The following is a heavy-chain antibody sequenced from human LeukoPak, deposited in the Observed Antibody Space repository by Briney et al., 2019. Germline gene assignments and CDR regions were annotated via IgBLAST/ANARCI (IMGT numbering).Heavy chain of an antibody. J-gene: IGHJ5*02. V-gene: IGHV3-66*01. D-gene: IGHD4-17*01. Sequence: GGSLRLSCAASGLTVSSNYMSWVRQAPGRGLEWVSVIYSGGSTYYADSVKGRFTISRDNSKNTLFLQMNSLRAGDTAVYYCARGYGDHLHWFDPWGQGTLVTVSS. CDR3: ARGYGDHLHWFDP. CDR1: GLTVSSNY. CDR2: IYSGGST.